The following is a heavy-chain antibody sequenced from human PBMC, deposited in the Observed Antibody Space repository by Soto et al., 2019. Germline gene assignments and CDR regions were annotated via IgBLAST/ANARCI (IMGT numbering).Heavy chain of an antibody. D-gene: IGHD3-22*01. CDR2: ISGYNGNR. CDR1: GYTFTTYG. V-gene: IGHV1-18*01. Sequence: QVQLVPCGAEVKTPGSSVMVSCKSSGYTFTTYGISWVRQAPGQGREWMGWISGYNGNRNYAQKLQGRVTMTTDTSTSTAYMELRGLRSDDTAVYYCARDMAQSSDITGYYWDYWGQGTLVTVSS. J-gene: IGHJ4*02. CDR3: ARDMAQSSDITGYYWDY.